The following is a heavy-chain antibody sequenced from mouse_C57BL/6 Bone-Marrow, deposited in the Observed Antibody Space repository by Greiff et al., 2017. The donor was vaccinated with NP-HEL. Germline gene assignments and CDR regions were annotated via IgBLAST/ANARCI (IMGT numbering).Heavy chain of an antibody. CDR2: ILPGSGST. CDR1: GYTFTGYW. D-gene: IGHD1-1*01. CDR3: AREGSTTVVAKDWYFDV. V-gene: IGHV1-9*01. J-gene: IGHJ1*03. Sequence: VQLQQSGAELMKPGASVKLSCKATGYTFTGYWIEWVKQRPGHGLEWIGEILPGSGSTNYNEKFKGKATFTADTSSNTAYMQLSSLTTEDSAIYYCAREGSTTVVAKDWYFDVWGTGTTVTVSS.